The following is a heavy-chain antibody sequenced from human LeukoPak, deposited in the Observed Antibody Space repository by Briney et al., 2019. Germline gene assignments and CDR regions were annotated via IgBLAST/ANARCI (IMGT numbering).Heavy chain of an antibody. CDR3: AKPGSSGGFDY. D-gene: IGHD6-13*01. CDR2: ISGSGGST. CDR1: GFTFSSYA. J-gene: IGHJ4*02. Sequence: GGSLRLSCAASGFTFSSYAMSWVRQAPGKGLEWVSAISGSGGSTYYADSVKGRFTISRDNAKNSLYLQMNSLRAEDTAVYYCAKPGSSGGFDYWGQGTLVTVSS. V-gene: IGHV3-23*01.